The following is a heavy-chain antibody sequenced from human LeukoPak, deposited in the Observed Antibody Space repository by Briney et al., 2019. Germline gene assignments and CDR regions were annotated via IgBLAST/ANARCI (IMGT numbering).Heavy chain of an antibody. Sequence: ASVKVSCKASGYTFTSYDINWVRQAPGQGLEWMGRISAYNGNTNYAQKLQGRVTMTTDTSTSTAYMELSSLRSDDTAVYYCASRIRYCSGGSCYSGFDYWGQGTLVTVSS. CDR1: GYTFTSYD. D-gene: IGHD2-15*01. V-gene: IGHV1-18*01. CDR3: ASRIRYCSGGSCYSGFDY. J-gene: IGHJ4*02. CDR2: ISAYNGNT.